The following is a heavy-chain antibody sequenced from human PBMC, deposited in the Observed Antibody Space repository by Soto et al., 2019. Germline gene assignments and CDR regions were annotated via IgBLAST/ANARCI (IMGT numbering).Heavy chain of an antibody. CDR3: AKGSEVARQVLDY. CDR2: ISSDGSDK. CDR1: GFTFSNFG. Sequence: GGSLRLSCAASGFTFSNFGMHWVRQAPGKGLEWVVVISSDGSDKYYSDSVKGRFTISRDNSKNTLFLQMNSLRVEDTAVYYCAKGSEVARQVLDYWGQGSLVIVSS. J-gene: IGHJ4*02. D-gene: IGHD2-15*01. V-gene: IGHV3-30*18.